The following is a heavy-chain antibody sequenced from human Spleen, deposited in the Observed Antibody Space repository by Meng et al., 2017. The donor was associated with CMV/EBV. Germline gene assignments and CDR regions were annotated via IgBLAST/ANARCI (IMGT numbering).Heavy chain of an antibody. Sequence: GSLRLSCTVSGDSISSYYWSWIRQPPGRGLEWIGYIFYSGYTKYNPSLKSRVTISVDTSKNQFSLKLSSVTAADTAVYYCARGWWGGDFQHWGQGTLVTVSS. D-gene: IGHD2-15*01. CDR1: GDSISSYY. CDR3: ARGWWGGDFQH. J-gene: IGHJ1*01. V-gene: IGHV4-59*12. CDR2: IFYSGYT.